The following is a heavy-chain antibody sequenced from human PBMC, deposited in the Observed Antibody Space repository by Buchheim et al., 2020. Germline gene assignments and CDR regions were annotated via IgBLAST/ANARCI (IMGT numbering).Heavy chain of an antibody. D-gene: IGHD3-16*01. CDR2: INSDGSST. CDR1: GFTFSSYW. J-gene: IGHJ4*02. CDR3: AREGYDYVWGSSIDY. Sequence: EVQLVESGGGLVQPGGSLRLSCAASGFTFSSYWVHWVRQAPGKGLVWVSRINSDGSSTSYADSVKGRFTISRYNAKNTLYLQMNSLRAEDTAVYYCAREGYDYVWGSSIDYWGQGTL. V-gene: IGHV3-74*01.